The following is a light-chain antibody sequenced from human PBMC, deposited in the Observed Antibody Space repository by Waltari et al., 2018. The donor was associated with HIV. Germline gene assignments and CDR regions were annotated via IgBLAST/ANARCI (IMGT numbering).Light chain of an antibody. J-gene: IGLJ3*02. V-gene: IGLV1-40*01. CDR3: QSFDNTLRGV. CDR1: SSNIGAGHD. CDR2: GND. Sequence: TQPPSVSGAPGQRVTISCTGTSSNIGAGHDVHWYQQLPGTAPKLLIFGNDNRPSGVPDRFSGSKSGSSASLAITGLQPEDEGDYYCQSFDNTLRGVFGGATKLTVL.